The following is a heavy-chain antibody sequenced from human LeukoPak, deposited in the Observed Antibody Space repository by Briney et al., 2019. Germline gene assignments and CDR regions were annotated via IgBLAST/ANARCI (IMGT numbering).Heavy chain of an antibody. Sequence: PSETLSLTCTVSGGSISSSSYYWGWIRQPPGKGLEWIGSIYYSGSTYYNPSLKSRVTISVDTSKNQFSLKLSSVTAADTAVYYCARDLSYYYDSSGYYYRRWYFDYWGQGTLVTVSS. J-gene: IGHJ4*02. CDR1: GGSISSSSYY. CDR3: ARDLSYYYDSSGYYYRRWYFDY. V-gene: IGHV4-39*07. D-gene: IGHD3-22*01. CDR2: IYYSGST.